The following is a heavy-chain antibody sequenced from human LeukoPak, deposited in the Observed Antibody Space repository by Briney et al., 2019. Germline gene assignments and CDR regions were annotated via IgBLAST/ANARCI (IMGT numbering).Heavy chain of an antibody. D-gene: IGHD3-10*01. CDR3: ASIWFGELSHYYYGMDV. Sequence: SETLSLTCTVSGGSISSSSYYWGWIRQPPGKGLEWIGSIYYSGSTYYNPSLKSRVTISVDTSKNQFSLKLSSVTAADTAVYYCASIWFGELSHYYYGMDVWGKGTTVTVSS. CDR1: GGSISSSSYY. V-gene: IGHV4-39*01. J-gene: IGHJ6*04. CDR2: IYYSGST.